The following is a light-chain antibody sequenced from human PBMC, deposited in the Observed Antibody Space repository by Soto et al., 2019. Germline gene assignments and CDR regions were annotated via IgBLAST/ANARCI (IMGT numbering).Light chain of an antibody. CDR3: QKYNSATLT. J-gene: IGKJ4*01. V-gene: IGKV1-27*01. CDR1: LPISNY. Sequence: DLQMTQSPSSLSSSLGDSVTITCRASLPISNYLAWYQQKTGKIPNLLIYAESTLQAGVPYRLSGSGSGTDLNLTISRLQHEDVAADYCQKYNSATLTFGGGTKVDIK. CDR2: AES.